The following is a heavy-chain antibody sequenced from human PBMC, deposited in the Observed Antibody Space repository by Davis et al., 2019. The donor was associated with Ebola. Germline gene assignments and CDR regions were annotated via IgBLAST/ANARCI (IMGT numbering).Heavy chain of an antibody. CDR1: GYTFTSYY. CDR3: ARDGLAVAGTNYYGMDV. Sequence: ASVKVSCKASGYTFTSYYMHWVRQAPGQGLEWMGWINPNSGGTNYAQKFQGRVTMTRDTSISTAYMELSRLRSDDTAVYYCARDGLAVAGTNYYGMDVWGQGTTVTVSS. D-gene: IGHD6-19*01. V-gene: IGHV1-2*02. CDR2: INPNSGGT. J-gene: IGHJ6*02.